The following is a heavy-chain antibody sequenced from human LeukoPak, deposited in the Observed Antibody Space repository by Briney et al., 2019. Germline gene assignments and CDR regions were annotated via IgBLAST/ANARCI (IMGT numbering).Heavy chain of an antibody. J-gene: IGHJ6*02. D-gene: IGHD3-10*01. CDR3: ARPRYYGSGSYLDYGMDV. CDR1: GYSFTSYW. Sequence: GESLKISCKGSGYSFTSYWIGWVRQMPGKGLEWMGIIYPGDSDTRYSPSFQGQDTISADKSISTAYLQWSSLKASDTAMCYCARPRYYGSGSYLDYGMDVWGQGTTVTVSS. CDR2: IYPGDSDT. V-gene: IGHV5-51*01.